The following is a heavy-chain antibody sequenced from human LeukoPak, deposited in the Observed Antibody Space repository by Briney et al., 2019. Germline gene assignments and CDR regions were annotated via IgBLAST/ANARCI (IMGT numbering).Heavy chain of an antibody. CDR1: GGSISSGSYY. CDR2: IYTSGST. Sequence: SETLSLTCTVSGGSISSGSYYWSWIRQPAGKGLEWIGRIYTSGSTNYNPSLKSRVTISVDTSKNQFSLKLSSVTVADTAVYYCAREGRGYSGYGNFDYWGQGTLVTVSS. V-gene: IGHV4-61*02. D-gene: IGHD5-12*01. CDR3: AREGRGYSGYGNFDY. J-gene: IGHJ4*02.